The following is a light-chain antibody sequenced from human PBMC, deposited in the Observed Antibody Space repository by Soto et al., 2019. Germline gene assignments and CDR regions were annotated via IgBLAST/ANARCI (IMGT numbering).Light chain of an antibody. J-gene: IGLJ1*01. CDR2: EVS. CDR1: SSDVGAYNY. Sequence: QSVLTQPPSASGSPGQSVTISCNRTSSDVGAYNYVSWYQQLPGKAPKLIIYEVSKRPSGVPDRFSGSKSGNTASLTVSGLQAEDEADYYCTSYAGTYSFFYVFGTGTKVTVL. V-gene: IGLV2-8*01. CDR3: TSYAGTYSFFYV.